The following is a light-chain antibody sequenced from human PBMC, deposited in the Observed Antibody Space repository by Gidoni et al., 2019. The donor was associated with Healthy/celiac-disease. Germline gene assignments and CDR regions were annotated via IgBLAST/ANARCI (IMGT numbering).Light chain of an antibody. CDR2: SND. CDR1: SANIGTKN. Sequence: QSVLTQPPSASGTPGQRVTISCSGSSANIGTKNVGWYQQFPGTAPRLLIHSNDQRPSGVPDRFSASKSGTSASLTISGLQSEDEADYICASWDDSPKGFVFGTGTTVTVL. V-gene: IGLV1-44*01. CDR3: ASWDDSPKGFV. J-gene: IGLJ1*01.